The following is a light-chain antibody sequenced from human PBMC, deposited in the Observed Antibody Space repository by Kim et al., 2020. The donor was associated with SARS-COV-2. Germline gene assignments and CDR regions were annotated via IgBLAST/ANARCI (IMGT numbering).Light chain of an antibody. J-gene: IGLJ1*01. CDR3: SSYTSSSTFYV. CDR2: EVS. Sequence: QSVPNSCTGTSSDVGSYNRVSWYQKPPGTAPKLMIYEVSNRPSGVPDRFSGSKSGNTASLTISGLQAEDEADYYCSSYTSSSTFYVFGTGTKVTVL. V-gene: IGLV2-18*02. CDR1: SSDVGSYNR.